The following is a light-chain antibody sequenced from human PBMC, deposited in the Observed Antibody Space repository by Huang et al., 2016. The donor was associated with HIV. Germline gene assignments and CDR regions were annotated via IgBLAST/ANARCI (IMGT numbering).Light chain of an antibody. CDR1: QSVLSSSNNRNY. CDR2: WAS. CDR3: QQYYDIPWT. Sequence: DIVMTQSPDSLAVSLGERATINCKSSQSVLSSSNNRNYLAWYQQKPRQPPKLLIYWASTRESGVPDRFSGSGSGTDFTLTINSLQVEDVAVYYCQQYYDIPWTFGQGTKVEIK. J-gene: IGKJ1*01. V-gene: IGKV4-1*01.